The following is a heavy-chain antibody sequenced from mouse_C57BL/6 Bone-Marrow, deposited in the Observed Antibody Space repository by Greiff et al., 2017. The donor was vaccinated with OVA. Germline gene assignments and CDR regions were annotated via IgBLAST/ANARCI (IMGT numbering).Heavy chain of an antibody. CDR1: GYAFSSSW. CDR2: IYPGDGDT. Sequence: VQLQESGPELVKPGASVKISCKASGYAFSSSWMNWVKQRPGKGLEWIGRIYPGDGDTNYNGKFKGKATLTADKSSSTAYMELNSLTSEDSAVYYCARVGTTVVPSYYAMDYWGQGTSVTVSS. V-gene: IGHV1-82*01. J-gene: IGHJ4*01. D-gene: IGHD1-1*01. CDR3: ARVGTTVVPSYYAMDY.